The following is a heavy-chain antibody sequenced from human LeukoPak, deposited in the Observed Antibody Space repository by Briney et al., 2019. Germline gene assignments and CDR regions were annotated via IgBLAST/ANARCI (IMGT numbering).Heavy chain of an antibody. Sequence: GGSLRLSCAASGFTFSDYYMSWIRQAPGKGLVWVSRISPDGRHTRHADSVNGRFTISRDNAKNTLYLQMNSLRAEDTAVYYCARDSVTHDYFDYWGQGTLVTVSS. CDR3: ARDSVTHDYFDY. CDR2: ISPDGRHT. CDR1: GFTFSDYY. D-gene: IGHD4-17*01. V-gene: IGHV3-74*01. J-gene: IGHJ4*02.